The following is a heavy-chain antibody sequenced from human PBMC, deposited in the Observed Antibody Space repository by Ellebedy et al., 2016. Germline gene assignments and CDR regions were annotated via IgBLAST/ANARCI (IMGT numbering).Heavy chain of an antibody. CDR2: ISPSSITI. CDR1: GFTFSDYY. J-gene: IGHJ4*02. V-gene: IGHV3-11*01. CDR3: ARGTGHFDY. D-gene: IGHD1-1*01. Sequence: GGSLRLXXAASGFTFSDYYISWIRQTPGKGLGWVTYISPSSITISYTDSVKGRFTISRDNAKNSLYLQLNSLRVEDTAVYFCARGTGHFDYWGQGTLVTVSS.